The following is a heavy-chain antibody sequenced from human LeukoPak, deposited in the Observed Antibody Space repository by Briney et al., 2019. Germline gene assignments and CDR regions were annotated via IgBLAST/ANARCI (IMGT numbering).Heavy chain of an antibody. V-gene: IGHV3-23*01. CDR2: ISSSATRT. CDR1: GFTFSTYG. D-gene: IGHD3-10*01. CDR3: AKRGPGSPESGKYYFDY. J-gene: IGHJ4*02. Sequence: GGSLRLSCAASGFTFSTYGMTWVRQAPGRGLEWVSAISSSATRTFYADSVKGRFTISRDNPKNTLSLQMNSLRAEDTAVYYCAKRGPGSPESGKYYFDYWGKGTLVTVSS.